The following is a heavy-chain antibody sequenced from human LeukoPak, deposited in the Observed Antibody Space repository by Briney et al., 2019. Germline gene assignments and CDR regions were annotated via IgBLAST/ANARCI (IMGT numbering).Heavy chain of an antibody. D-gene: IGHD5-18*01. CDR3: ARSQLWFSPYYFDY. Sequence: GGSLRLSCAASGFTFSSYSMNWVRQAPGKGLEWVSSISSGSSYIYYADSVKGRFTISRDNAKNSLYLQMNSLRAEDTAVYYCARSQLWFSPYYFDYWGQGTLVTVSS. CDR1: GFTFSSYS. V-gene: IGHV3-21*01. J-gene: IGHJ4*02. CDR2: ISSGSSYI.